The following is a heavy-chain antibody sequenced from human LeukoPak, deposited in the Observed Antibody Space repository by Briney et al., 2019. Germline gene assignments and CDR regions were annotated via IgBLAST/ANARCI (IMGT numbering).Heavy chain of an antibody. J-gene: IGHJ4*02. Sequence: PGGSLRLSCAASGFTFSSYEMNWVRQAPGKGLEWVSYISSSGSTIYYADSVKGRFTISRDNAKNSLYLQMNGLRAEDTAVYYCARGLAAAGDYWGQGTLVTVSS. V-gene: IGHV3-48*03. CDR3: ARGLAAAGDY. D-gene: IGHD6-13*01. CDR2: ISSSGSTI. CDR1: GFTFSSYE.